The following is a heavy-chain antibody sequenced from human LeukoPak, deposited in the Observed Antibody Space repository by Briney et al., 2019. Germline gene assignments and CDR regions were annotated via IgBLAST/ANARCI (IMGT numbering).Heavy chain of an antibody. J-gene: IGHJ6*02. CDR3: ARRRGARAGNHHYYYGMDV. V-gene: IGHV4-34*01. CDR1: GGSFSGYY. D-gene: IGHD1-14*01. CDR2: INHSGST. Sequence: PSETLSLTCAVYGGSFSGYYWSWIRQPPGKGLEWIGEINHSGSTNYNPSLKSRVTISVDTSKNQFSLKLSSVTAADTAVYYCARRRGARAGNHHYYYGMDVWGQGTTVTVSS.